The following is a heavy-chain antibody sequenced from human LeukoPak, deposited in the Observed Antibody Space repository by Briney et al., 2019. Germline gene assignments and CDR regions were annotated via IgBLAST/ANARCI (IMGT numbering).Heavy chain of an antibody. CDR3: ARDVGPY. CDR2: IITTGRRT. J-gene: IGHJ4*02. CDR1: GFTFSGYA. V-gene: IGHV3-64*01. Sequence: GRSLRLSCAASGFTFSGYAMHWVRQAPGKGLEYVSAIITTGRRTYYVNSVRGRFTISRDNSKNTLYLQMGSLRTEDTAVYYCARDVGPYWGQGTLVTVSS. D-gene: IGHD2-15*01.